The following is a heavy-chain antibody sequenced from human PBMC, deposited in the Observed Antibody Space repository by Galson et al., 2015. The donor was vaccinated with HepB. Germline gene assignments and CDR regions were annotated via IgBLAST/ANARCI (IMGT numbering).Heavy chain of an antibody. V-gene: IGHV3-30*04. CDR1: GFTFSNYA. CDR2: ISYDGSNK. D-gene: IGHD1-26*01. Sequence: SLRLSCAASGFTFSNYAINWVRQAPGKGLEWVAVISYDGSNKFYADSVKGRFTISRDNSKDTLYLQMNSLRADDTAVYYCAGDRRGGIEWVNDYWGQGTLVTVSS. J-gene: IGHJ4*02. CDR3: AGDRRGGIEWVNDY.